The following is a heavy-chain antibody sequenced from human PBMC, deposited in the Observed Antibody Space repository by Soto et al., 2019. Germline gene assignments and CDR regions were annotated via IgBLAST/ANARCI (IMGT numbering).Heavy chain of an antibody. D-gene: IGHD6-13*01. CDR1: GYDFTAYD. CDR3: GRGPSPRAPAGGTPYYYAMDV. Sequence: QVQLVQSGAEAKQSGASVKVSCKASGYDFTAYDINWVRQASGQGLEWMGWMNPINGATGTARRFQGRVSLSRNTATGTAYLESTSLRSDDTAVYYCGRGPSPRAPAGGTPYYYAMDVWGQGTTVTVSS. J-gene: IGHJ6*02. CDR2: MNPINGAT. V-gene: IGHV1-8*02.